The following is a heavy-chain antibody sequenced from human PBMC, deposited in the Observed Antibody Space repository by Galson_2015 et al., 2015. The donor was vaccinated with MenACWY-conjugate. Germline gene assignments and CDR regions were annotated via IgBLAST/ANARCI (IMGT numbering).Heavy chain of an antibody. CDR1: GFTVTSNY. J-gene: IGHJ5*02. CDR3: ARENVATLIDL. CDR2: IYAGGST. Sequence: SLRLSCAASGFTVTSNYMSWVRQAPGKALEWVSVIYAGGSTGYADSVRGRFTISRDNSRNTLYLQMDSLRPEDTALYYCARENVATLIDLWGQGTLVTVSS. D-gene: IGHD2-15*01. V-gene: IGHV3-66*01.